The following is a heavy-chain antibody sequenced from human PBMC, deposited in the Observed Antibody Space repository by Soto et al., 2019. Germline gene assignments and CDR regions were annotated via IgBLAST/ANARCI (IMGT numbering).Heavy chain of an antibody. V-gene: IGHV4-31*03. CDR1: GGSISSGGYY. J-gene: IGHJ4*02. CDR2: IYYSGST. CDR3: ARGGSRSDRFGELWGLDY. D-gene: IGHD3-10*01. Sequence: QVQLQESGPGLVKPSQTLSLTCTVSGGSISSGGYYWSWIRQHPGKGLEWIGYIYYSGSTYYNPSLKRRVTISVDTSKNQFSLKLSSVTAADTAVYYCARGGSRSDRFGELWGLDYWGQGTLVTVSS.